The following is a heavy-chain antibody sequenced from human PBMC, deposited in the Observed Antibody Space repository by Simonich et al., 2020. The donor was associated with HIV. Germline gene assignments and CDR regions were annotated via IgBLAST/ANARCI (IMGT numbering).Heavy chain of an antibody. D-gene: IGHD7-27*01. CDR3: AKSNGNWFDP. CDR2: IYPGDSYT. J-gene: IGHJ5*02. V-gene: IGHV5-51*01. CDR1: GYSFTSYW. Sequence: EVQLVQSGAEVKKPGESLQISCKGSGYSFTSYWIVWLRQMPGKGLEWMGIIYPGDSYTKYTPSFQGQVTISADKYISTAYLQWSSLKASDTAMYYCAKSNGNWFDPWGRGTLVTVSS.